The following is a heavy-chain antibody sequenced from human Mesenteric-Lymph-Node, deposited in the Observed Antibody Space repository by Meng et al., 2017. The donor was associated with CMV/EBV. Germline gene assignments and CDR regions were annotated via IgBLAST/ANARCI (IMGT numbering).Heavy chain of an antibody. Sequence: GESLKISCSASGFTFSNSWMTWVRQAPGKGLEWVGFIRSKAYGGTTEYAASVKGRFTISRDDSKSIAYLQMNSLKTEDTAVYYCTRIDSSGFDYWGQGTLVTVSS. CDR1: GFTFSNSW. J-gene: IGHJ4*02. D-gene: IGHD3-22*01. CDR2: IRSKAYGGTT. CDR3: TRIDSSGFDY. V-gene: IGHV3-49*04.